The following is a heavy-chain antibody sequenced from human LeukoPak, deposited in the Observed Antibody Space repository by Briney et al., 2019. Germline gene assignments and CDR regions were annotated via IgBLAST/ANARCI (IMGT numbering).Heavy chain of an antibody. D-gene: IGHD6-13*01. J-gene: IGHJ4*02. CDR2: ISWDGGST. V-gene: IGHV3-43D*03. CDR1: GFTFDDYA. CDR3: ARPAAADAYFDY. Sequence: GGSLRLSCAASGFTFDDYAMHWVRQAPGKGLEWVSLISWDGGSTYYADSVKGRFTISRDNSKNSLYLQMNSLRAEDTALYYCARPAAADAYFDYWGQGTLVTVSS.